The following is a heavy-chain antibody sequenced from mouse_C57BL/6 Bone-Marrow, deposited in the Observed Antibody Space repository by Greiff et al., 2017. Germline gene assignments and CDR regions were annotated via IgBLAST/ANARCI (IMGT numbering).Heavy chain of an antibody. J-gene: IGHJ3*01. CDR2: INPNNGGT. D-gene: IGHD1-1*01. Sequence: EVQLQQSGPELVKPGASVKISCKAPGYTFSDYYMNWVKQSHGKSLEWIGDINPNNGGTSYNQKFKGKATLTVDKSSSTAYMELRSLTSEDSAVYYCARDGSSYGWFAYWGQGTLVTVSA. CDR3: ARDGSSYGWFAY. V-gene: IGHV1-26*01. CDR1: GYTFSDYY.